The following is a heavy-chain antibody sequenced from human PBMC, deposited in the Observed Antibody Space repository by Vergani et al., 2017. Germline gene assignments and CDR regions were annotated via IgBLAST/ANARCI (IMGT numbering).Heavy chain of an antibody. CDR3: AHSSPPSRYFDL. Sequence: QITLRESGPTLVKPTQTLTLTCTFSGFSLTTGGEGVGWIRQPPGRALEWLAFVYWNDDERYSPSLKSRVTITKDTSKNEVILTMATMDPVDTATYYCAHSSPPSRYFDLWGRGTLVTVSS. CDR2: VYWNDDE. V-gene: IGHV2-5*01. J-gene: IGHJ2*01. CDR1: GFSLTTGGEG.